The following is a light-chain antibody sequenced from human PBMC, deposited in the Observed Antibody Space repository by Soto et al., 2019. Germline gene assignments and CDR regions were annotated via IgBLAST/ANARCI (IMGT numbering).Light chain of an antibody. V-gene: IGLV2-14*01. J-gene: IGLJ2*01. CDR3: SSYAGTNTLVL. CDR2: DVN. CDR1: SSDIGGYNY. Sequence: QSALTQPASVSGSPGQSITISCTGTSSDIGGYNYVSWFQQHPGKAPKLIIYDVNNRPSGVSNRFSGSKSGTTASLAISGLQAEDEAEYFCSSYAGTNTLVLFAGGTKLTVL.